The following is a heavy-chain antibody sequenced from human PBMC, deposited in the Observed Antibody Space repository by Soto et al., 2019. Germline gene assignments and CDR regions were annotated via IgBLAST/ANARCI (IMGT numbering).Heavy chain of an antibody. V-gene: IGHV3-23*01. J-gene: IGHJ4*02. D-gene: IGHD5-12*01. CDR2: ISGSGGST. CDR3: AKVPSLYSGYAVDY. Sequence: EVQLLESGGGLVQPGGSLRLSCAASGFTFSSYAMSWVRQAPGKGLEWVSAISGSGGSTYYADSVKGRFTISRDNSKNTLYLQLNSLRAEDTAVYYCAKVPSLYSGYAVDYWGQGTLVTVSS. CDR1: GFTFSSYA.